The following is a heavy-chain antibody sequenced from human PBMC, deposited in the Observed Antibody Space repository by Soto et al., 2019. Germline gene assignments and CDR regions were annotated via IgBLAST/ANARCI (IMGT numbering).Heavy chain of an antibody. V-gene: IGHV4-39*01. CDR2: IYYSGSA. CDR1: GDSISSINYY. J-gene: IGHJ4*01. Sequence: PSETLSLTCTVSGDSISSINYYWGWIRQPPGKGLEWIGSIYYSGSAYYNPSLKSRVTIFVDTSKNQFSLEVSSVTAADTGLYYCASRRSSWYYDSWGQGTLVTVS. CDR3: ASRRSSWYYDS. D-gene: IGHD6-13*01.